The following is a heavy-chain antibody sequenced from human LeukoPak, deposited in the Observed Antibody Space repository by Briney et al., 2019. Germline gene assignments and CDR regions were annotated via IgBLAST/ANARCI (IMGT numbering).Heavy chain of an antibody. J-gene: IGHJ3*02. D-gene: IGHD2-2*01. CDR1: GGSISSGDYY. CDR2: IYYSGST. Sequence: PSETLSLTCTVSGGSISSGDYYWSWIRQPPGKGLEWIGYIYYSGSTYYNPSLKSRVTISVDTSKNQFSLKLSSVTAADTAVYYCASASEVVPAARKAFDIWGQGTMVTVSS. V-gene: IGHV4-30-4*08. CDR3: ASASEVVPAARKAFDI.